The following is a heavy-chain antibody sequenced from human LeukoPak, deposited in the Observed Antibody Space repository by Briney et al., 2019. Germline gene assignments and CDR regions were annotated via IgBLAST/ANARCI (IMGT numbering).Heavy chain of an antibody. V-gene: IGHV3-30*01. Sequence: GGSLRLSCAASGFTFSSYAVHWVRQAPGKGLEWVAVISYDGSNKYYADSVKGRFTISRDNSKNTLYLQMNSLRAEDTAVYYCARSPLDYGDYYYFDYWGQGTLVTVSS. CDR3: ARSPLDYGDYYYFDY. D-gene: IGHD4-17*01. J-gene: IGHJ4*02. CDR2: ISYDGSNK. CDR1: GFTFSSYA.